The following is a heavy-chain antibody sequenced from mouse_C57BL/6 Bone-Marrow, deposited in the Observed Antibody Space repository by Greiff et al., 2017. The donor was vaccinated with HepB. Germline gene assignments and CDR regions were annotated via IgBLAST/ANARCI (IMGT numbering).Heavy chain of an antibody. J-gene: IGHJ2*01. Sequence: VQLQESGPGLVAPSQSLSITCTVSGFSLTSYAIRWVRQPPGKGLEWLGVIWTGGGTNYNSALKSRLSISKDNSKSQVFLKMNSLQTDDTARYYCARRSGLHDYGYYFDYWGQGTTLTGSS. CDR3: ARRSGLHDYGYYFDY. CDR1: GFSLTSYA. V-gene: IGHV2-9-1*01. CDR2: IWTGGGT. D-gene: IGHD1-2*01.